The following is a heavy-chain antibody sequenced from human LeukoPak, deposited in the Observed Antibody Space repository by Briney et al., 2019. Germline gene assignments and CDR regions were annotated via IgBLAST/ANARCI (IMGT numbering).Heavy chain of an antibody. Sequence: PGGSLRLSCAASGFTFSSYAMHWVRQAPGKGLEWVTAISFDGTNKYYIDSVKGRFTISRDHSKNTLYLQMNSLRAEDTAVYFCAEDWGDKQWLMGVFDSWGQGTLVTVSS. D-gene: IGHD5-12*01. CDR1: GFTFSSYA. CDR2: ISFDGTNK. J-gene: IGHJ4*02. V-gene: IGHV3-30*18. CDR3: AEDWGDKQWLMGVFDS.